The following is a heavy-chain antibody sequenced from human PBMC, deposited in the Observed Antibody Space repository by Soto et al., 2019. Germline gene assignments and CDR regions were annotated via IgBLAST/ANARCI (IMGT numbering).Heavy chain of an antibody. CDR1: GGSFSGYY. CDR2: INHSGST. Sequence: QSQTLSLTCAVYGGSFSGYYWSWIRQPPGKGLEWIGEINHSGSTNYNPSLKSRVTISVDTSKNQFSLKLGSVTAADTAVYYCARGRGGGNIPGRPTYYYYGMDVWGQGTTVTVSS. J-gene: IGHJ6*02. CDR3: ARGRGGGNIPGRPTYYYYGMDV. V-gene: IGHV4-34*01. D-gene: IGHD2-15*01.